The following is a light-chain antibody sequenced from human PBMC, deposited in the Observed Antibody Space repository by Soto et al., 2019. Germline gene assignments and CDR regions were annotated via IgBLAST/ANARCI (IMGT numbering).Light chain of an antibody. Sequence: DIQMTQSPSSLSASVSDRVTINCRASQTISNYLNWYQEKPGKAPKLLIYAASNLQSGVPSRFSGSGSGTEFTLTISNLQPEDFATYFCQKTYSTPFTFGPGTKVDI. CDR1: QTISNY. CDR3: QKTYSTPFT. V-gene: IGKV1-39*01. J-gene: IGKJ3*01. CDR2: AAS.